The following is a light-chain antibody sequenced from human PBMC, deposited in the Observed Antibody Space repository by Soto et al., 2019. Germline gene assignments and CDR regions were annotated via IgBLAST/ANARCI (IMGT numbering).Light chain of an antibody. Sequence: DIVMTQSPDSLAVSLGERATINCRSSQTILYTSINKNSLAWYQQKPGQPPTLLIYWASTRESGVPDRFSGSGSGTDFTLTISSLQAGDVAVYYCQQYYSSPYTFGQGTKLGIK. J-gene: IGKJ2*01. CDR1: QTILYTSINKNS. CDR3: QQYYSSPYT. CDR2: WAS. V-gene: IGKV4-1*01.